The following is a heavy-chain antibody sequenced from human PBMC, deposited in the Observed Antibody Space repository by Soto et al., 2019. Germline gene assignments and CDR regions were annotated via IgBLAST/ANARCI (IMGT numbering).Heavy chain of an antibody. D-gene: IGHD3-3*01. CDR1: GGSISSGGYS. CDR3: ASTQDYDSWSGPRMDV. Sequence: SSETLSLTCAVSGGSISSGGYSWSWIRQPPGKGLEWIGYIYHSGSTYYNPSLKSRVTISVDRSKNQFSLKLSSVTAADTAVYYCASTQDYDSWSGPRMDVWGQGTTVTVSS. CDR2: IYHSGST. V-gene: IGHV4-30-2*01. J-gene: IGHJ6*02.